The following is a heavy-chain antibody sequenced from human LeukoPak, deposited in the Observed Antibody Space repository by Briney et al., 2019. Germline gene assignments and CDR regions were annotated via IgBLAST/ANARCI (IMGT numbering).Heavy chain of an antibody. CDR2: ISSSGSTT. V-gene: IGHV3-48*03. Sequence: GGSLRLSCAASGFTFSSYEMNWVRQAPGKGLEWVSYISSSGSTTYYADSVKGRFTISRDNAKNSLYLQMNSLRAEDTAVYYCAREGVLLWFGEIPYYYYYMDVWGKGTTVTISS. J-gene: IGHJ6*03. D-gene: IGHD3-10*01. CDR1: GFTFSSYE. CDR3: AREGVLLWFGEIPYYYYYMDV.